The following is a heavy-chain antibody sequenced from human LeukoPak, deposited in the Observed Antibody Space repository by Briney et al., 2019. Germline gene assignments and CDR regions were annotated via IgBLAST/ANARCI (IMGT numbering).Heavy chain of an antibody. CDR3: ARRVYDSSGYFLYFEY. CDR2: IIPILGIA. Sequence: SVKVSCKASGGTFSSYAISWVRQAPGQGLEWMGRIIPILGIANYAQKFQGRVTITADKSTSTAYMELSSLRSEDTAVYYCARRVYDSSGYFLYFEYWGQGTLVTVSS. CDR1: GGTFSSYA. D-gene: IGHD3-22*01. V-gene: IGHV1-69*04. J-gene: IGHJ4*02.